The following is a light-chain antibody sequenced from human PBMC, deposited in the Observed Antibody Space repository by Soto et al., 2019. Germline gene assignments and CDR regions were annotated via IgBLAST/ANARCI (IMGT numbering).Light chain of an antibody. CDR2: GAS. CDR1: QGIRND. J-gene: IGKJ5*01. Sequence: ALEMTQSPSSLSASVGDRVTITCRASQGIRNDLGWYQQKPGKAPKLLIYGASRLQSGVPSRFGGSGSGTDFTLTITSLQPEDFATYYCLQDNNYPLTFGQGTRLEIK. V-gene: IGKV1-6*01. CDR3: LQDNNYPLT.